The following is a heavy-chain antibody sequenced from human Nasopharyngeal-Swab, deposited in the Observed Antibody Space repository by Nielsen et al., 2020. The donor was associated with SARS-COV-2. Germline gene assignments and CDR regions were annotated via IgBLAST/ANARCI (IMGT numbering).Heavy chain of an antibody. CDR3: ARDSYYYDSSGMGPCAFDI. CDR1: GFTFSAYW. CDR2: IKQDGSEK. Sequence: LTCAASGFTFSAYWMSWVRQAPGKGLEWVANIKQDGSEKYYEDSVKGRFTISRDNAKNSLYLQMNSLRVEDTAVYYCARDSYYYDSSGMGPCAFDIWGQGTMVTVSS. J-gene: IGHJ3*02. D-gene: IGHD3-22*01. V-gene: IGHV3-7*01.